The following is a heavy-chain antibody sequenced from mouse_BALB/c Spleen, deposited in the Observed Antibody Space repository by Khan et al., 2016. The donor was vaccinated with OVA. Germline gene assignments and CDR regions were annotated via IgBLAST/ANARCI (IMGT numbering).Heavy chain of an antibody. D-gene: IGHD4-1*01. Sequence: EVQGVESGGGLVKPGGSLKLSCAASGFTFSDYYMYWVRQTPEKRLEWVATISDGGSYTYYPDSVKGRFTISRDNAKNNLYLQMSSLKSEETAMYYCARGENWSIDYWGQGTTLTVSS. V-gene: IGHV5-4*02. CDR2: ISDGGSYT. CDR1: GFTFSDYY. CDR3: ARGENWSIDY. J-gene: IGHJ2*01.